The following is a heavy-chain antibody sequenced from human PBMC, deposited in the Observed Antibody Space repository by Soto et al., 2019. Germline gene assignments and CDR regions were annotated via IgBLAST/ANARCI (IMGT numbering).Heavy chain of an antibody. V-gene: IGHV3-23*01. CDR1: GFTFSSYS. Sequence: EVQLLESGGGLVQPGGSLRLSCAASGFTFSSYSMSWVRQAPGKGLEWVSGFRSGGDDGTTHYAESVKGRFTISRDNSKNTLFLEMASLRAEDTAIYYCAKKVNSGPGSQYFDHWGQGTLVTVSS. D-gene: IGHD3-10*01. CDR3: AKKVNSGPGSQYFDH. J-gene: IGHJ4*02. CDR2: SGGDDGTT.